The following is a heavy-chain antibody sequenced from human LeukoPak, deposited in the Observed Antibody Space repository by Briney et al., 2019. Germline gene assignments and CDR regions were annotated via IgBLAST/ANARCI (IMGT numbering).Heavy chain of an antibody. CDR1: GFTVSSNY. V-gene: IGHV3-53*01. Sequence: GGSLRLSCAASGFTVSSNYMSWVRQAPGKGLEWVSVIYSGGSTYYADSVKGRFTISRDNSKNTLYLQMNSLRAEDTAVYYCAKVLGYCSSTSCYRGNDYWGQGTLVTVSS. J-gene: IGHJ4*02. CDR3: AKVLGYCSSTSCYRGNDY. D-gene: IGHD2-2*01. CDR2: IYSGGST.